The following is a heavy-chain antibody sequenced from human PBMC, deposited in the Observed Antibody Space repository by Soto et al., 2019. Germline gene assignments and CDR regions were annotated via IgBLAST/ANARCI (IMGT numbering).Heavy chain of an antibody. CDR1: GDTFTSYG. CDR3: ARQLERQFVDFDY. Sequence: ASVKASCKSSGDTFTSYGISCVRQAPGQGLEWMGWISAYNGNTNYAQKLQGRVTMTTDTSTSTAYMELRSLRSDDTAVYYCARQLERQFVDFDYWGQGTLVTVSS. J-gene: IGHJ4*02. CDR2: ISAYNGNT. D-gene: IGHD1-1*01. V-gene: IGHV1-18*01.